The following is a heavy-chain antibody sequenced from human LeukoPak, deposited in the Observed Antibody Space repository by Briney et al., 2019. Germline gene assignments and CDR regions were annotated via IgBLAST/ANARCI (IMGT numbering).Heavy chain of an antibody. CDR1: GFAFSGTW. Sequence: GGSLRHSRAGSGFAFSGTWLNWVRQAPAQGLEWVGRINTRTDGATTTYAAPVKGRFTISRDDSKSTLYLEMNSLNTEDTAVYYCTTEFWYYFNNWGQGTLVTVSS. CDR2: INTRTDGATT. D-gene: IGHD3-3*01. J-gene: IGHJ4*02. V-gene: IGHV3-15*01. CDR3: TTEFWYYFNN.